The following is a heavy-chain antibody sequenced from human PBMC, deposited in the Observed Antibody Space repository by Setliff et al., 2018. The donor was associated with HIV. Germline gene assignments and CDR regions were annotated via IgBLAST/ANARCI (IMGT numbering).Heavy chain of an antibody. CDR1: GFTFSGYS. D-gene: IGHD4-4*01. CDR2: ISSNSTYI. V-gene: IGHV3-21*01. Sequence: LRLSCAASGFTFSGYSMNWVRQAPGKGLEWVSSISSNSTYIYYADSVKGRFTISRDNAKNTLYLQMNSLRAEDTAVYYCVRDITTCWDVWGQGTTVTVSS. J-gene: IGHJ6*02. CDR3: VRDITTCWDV.